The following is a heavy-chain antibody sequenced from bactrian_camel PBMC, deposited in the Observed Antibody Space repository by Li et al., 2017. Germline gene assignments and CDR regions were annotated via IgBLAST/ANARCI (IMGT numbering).Heavy chain of an antibody. D-gene: IGHD5*01. Sequence: HVQLVESGGGLVQPGGSLRLSCAASGFTFGSDWMFWVRQAPGKGLEWVSTINSGSDRTHYADSVKGRFTISRDNAKNTLYLQMNSLKPEDTGVYYCVRETMEWVPARSLGYWGLGTQVTVS. J-gene: IGHJ6*01. CDR2: INSGSDRT. V-gene: IGHV3S1*01. CDR3: VRETMEWVPARSLGY. CDR1: GFTFGSDW.